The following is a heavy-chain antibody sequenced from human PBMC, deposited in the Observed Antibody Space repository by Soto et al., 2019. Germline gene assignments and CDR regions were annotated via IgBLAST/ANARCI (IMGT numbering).Heavy chain of an antibody. CDR2: INAGNGNT. V-gene: IGHV1-3*01. J-gene: IGHJ4*02. Sequence: QVQLVQSGAEVKKPGASVKVSCKASGYTFTSYDMHWVRQAPGQRLEWMGWINAGNGNTKYSQKFQGRVTITRDTAASTAYMELSSLRSEDTAVYYCAEDGNYYDSSGYYYVDYWGQGTLVTVSS. D-gene: IGHD3-22*01. CDR1: GYTFTSYD. CDR3: AEDGNYYDSSGYYYVDY.